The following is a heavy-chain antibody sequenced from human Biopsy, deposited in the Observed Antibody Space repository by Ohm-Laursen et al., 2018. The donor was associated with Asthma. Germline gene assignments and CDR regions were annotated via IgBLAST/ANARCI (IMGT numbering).Heavy chain of an antibody. CDR3: ARCRVGYSSGWSLLLKKIYYSGMDV. Sequence: SSVKLSCQAPGGTFSNFAISWVRQAPGQGLEWVGGIMTVFGTTNYAQKFQGRVTITADESTSTAYMEVTSLRSEDTGIYYCARCRVGYSSGWSLLLKKIYYSGMDVWGQGTAVTVSS. J-gene: IGHJ6*02. CDR1: GGTFSNFA. V-gene: IGHV1-69*01. D-gene: IGHD6-19*01. CDR2: IMTVFGTT.